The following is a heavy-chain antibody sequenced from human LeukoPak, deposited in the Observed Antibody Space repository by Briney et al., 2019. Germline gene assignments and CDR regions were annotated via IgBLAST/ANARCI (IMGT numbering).Heavy chain of an antibody. Sequence: SVKVSCKASGGTFSSYAISWVRQAPGQGLEWMGGIIPIFGTANYAQKFQGRVTITTDESTSTAYMELSSLRSEDTAVYYCAGGVWSGYYRIDYWGQGTLVTVSS. D-gene: IGHD3-3*01. CDR3: AGGVWSGYYRIDY. V-gene: IGHV1-69*05. J-gene: IGHJ4*02. CDR1: GGTFSSYA. CDR2: IIPIFGTA.